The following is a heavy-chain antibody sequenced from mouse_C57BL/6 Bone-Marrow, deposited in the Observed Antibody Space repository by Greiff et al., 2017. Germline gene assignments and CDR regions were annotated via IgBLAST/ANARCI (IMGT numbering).Heavy chain of an antibody. Sequence: QVQLQQPGAELVKPGASVKMSCKASGYTFTSYWITWVKQRPGQGLEWIGDIYPGSGSTNYNEKFKSKATLTVDTSSRTAYMQLSSLTSEHSAVYYCARPYYSNYWYFDVWGTGTTVTVSS. CDR3: ARPYYSNYWYFDV. J-gene: IGHJ1*03. CDR1: GYTFTSYW. V-gene: IGHV1-55*01. D-gene: IGHD2-5*01. CDR2: IYPGSGST.